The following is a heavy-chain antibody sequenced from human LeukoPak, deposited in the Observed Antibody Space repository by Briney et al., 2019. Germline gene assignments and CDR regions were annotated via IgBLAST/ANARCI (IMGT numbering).Heavy chain of an antibody. CDR1: GFTFSNAW. CDR3: TTDIYGSDTLDY. Sequence: GGSLRLSCAASGFTFSNAWMSWVRQAPGKGLEWVGRIKSKTDGGTTDYAAPVKGRFTISRDDSKNTLYLQMNSLKTEDTAVYYCTTDIYGSDTLDYWGQGTLVTVSS. D-gene: IGHD3-10*01. J-gene: IGHJ4*02. CDR2: IKSKTDGGTT. V-gene: IGHV3-15*01.